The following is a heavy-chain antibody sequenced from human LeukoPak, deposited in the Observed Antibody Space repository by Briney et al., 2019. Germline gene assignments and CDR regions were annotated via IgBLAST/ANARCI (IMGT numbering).Heavy chain of an antibody. J-gene: IGHJ4*02. Sequence: KPSETLSLTCAVYGGSFSGYYWSWLRQTPGMGLEWIGSVSYSGNTDYNPSLKSRVTISVDTSKNQFSLKLSSVTAADTAVYYCARWRDGFGEYFDYWGQGTLVTVSS. CDR3: ARWRDGFGEYFDY. CDR1: GGSFSGYY. CDR2: VSYSGNT. D-gene: IGHD3-10*01. V-gene: IGHV4-34*01.